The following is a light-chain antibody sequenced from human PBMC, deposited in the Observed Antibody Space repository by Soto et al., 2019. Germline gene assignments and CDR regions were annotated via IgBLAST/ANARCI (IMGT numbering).Light chain of an antibody. J-gene: IGLJ2*01. CDR2: EVS. V-gene: IGLV2-14*01. Sequence: SVLTQPASVSGSPGQSITLSCSGSSSDVGGYNYVSWYQQHPGKAPKLIIYEVSNRPSGVSNRFSGSKSGNSASLTISGLQADDEADYYCSSYTTTSTLGVFGGGTKVTVL. CDR1: SSDVGGYNY. CDR3: SSYTTTSTLGV.